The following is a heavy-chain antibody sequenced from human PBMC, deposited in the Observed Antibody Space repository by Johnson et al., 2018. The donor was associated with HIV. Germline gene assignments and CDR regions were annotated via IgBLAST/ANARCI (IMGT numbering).Heavy chain of an antibody. D-gene: IGHD6-13*01. Sequence: QVQLVESGGGLVKPGGSLRLSCAASGFTFSDYYMSWIRQAPGKGLEWVSYISSSGSTIYYADSVKGRFTISRDNAENSLYLQMTRLRAEDTAVYYCASITTIAAAGRGAFAIWGKGTMVTVSS. CDR1: GFTFSDYY. J-gene: IGHJ3*02. CDR2: ISSSGSTI. V-gene: IGHV3-11*04. CDR3: ASITTIAAAGRGAFAI.